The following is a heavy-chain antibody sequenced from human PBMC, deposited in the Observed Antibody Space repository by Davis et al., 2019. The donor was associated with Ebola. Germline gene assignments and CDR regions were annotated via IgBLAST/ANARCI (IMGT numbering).Heavy chain of an antibody. CDR3: ARAVAGTLYYFDY. J-gene: IGHJ4*02. Sequence: SCAASGFTVTKDHMSWVRQPPGKGLEWIGEIYHSGSTNYNTSLKSRVTISVDKSKNQFSLKLSSVTAADTAVYYCARAVAGTLYYFDYWGQGTLVTVSS. D-gene: IGHD6-19*01. V-gene: IGHV4-4*02. CDR1: GFTVTKDH. CDR2: IYHSGST.